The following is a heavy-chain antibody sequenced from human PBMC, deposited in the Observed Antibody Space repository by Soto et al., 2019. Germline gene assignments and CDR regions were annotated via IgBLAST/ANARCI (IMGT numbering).Heavy chain of an antibody. D-gene: IGHD3-22*01. Sequence: TLSLTCTVSGGSISSGGYYWGWIRHHPGKGLEWIGYIYYSGSTYYNPSLKSRVTISVDTSKNQFSLKLSSVTAADTAVYYCARDRFLYDSSVGFDIWGQGTMVTVSS. CDR2: IYYSGST. V-gene: IGHV4-31*03. CDR1: GGSISSGGYY. CDR3: ARDRFLYDSSVGFDI. J-gene: IGHJ3*02.